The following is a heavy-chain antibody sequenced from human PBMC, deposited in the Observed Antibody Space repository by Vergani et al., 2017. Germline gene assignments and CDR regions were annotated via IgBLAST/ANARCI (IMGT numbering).Heavy chain of an antibody. Sequence: QLQLQESGPGLVKPSETLSLTCTVSGGSISSSSYYWGWIRQPAGKGLEWIGRIYTSGSTNYNPSLKSRVTMSVDTSKNQFSLKLSSVTAADTAVYYCARIIYSGYDYYFDYWGQGTLVTVSS. J-gene: IGHJ4*02. CDR1: GGSISSSSYY. CDR2: IYTSGST. D-gene: IGHD3-22*01. V-gene: IGHV4-61*02. CDR3: ARIIYSGYDYYFDY.